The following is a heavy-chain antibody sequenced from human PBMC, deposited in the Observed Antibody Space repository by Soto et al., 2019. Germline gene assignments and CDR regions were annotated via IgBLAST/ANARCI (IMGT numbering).Heavy chain of an antibody. D-gene: IGHD2-2*01. CDR2: IIPILGIA. V-gene: IGHV1-69*02. Sequence: QVQLVQSGAEVKKPGSSVKVSCKASGGTFSSYTISWVRQAPGQGLEWMGRIIPILGIANYAQKFQGRVTXTXDXXTSTACMELSSLRSEDTAVYYCALVVVPAFYGMDVWGQGTTVTVSS. J-gene: IGHJ6*02. CDR3: ALVVVPAFYGMDV. CDR1: GGTFSSYT.